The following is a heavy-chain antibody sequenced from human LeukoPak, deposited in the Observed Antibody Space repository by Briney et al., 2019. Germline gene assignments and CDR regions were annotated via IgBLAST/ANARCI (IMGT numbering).Heavy chain of an antibody. CDR1: GFNFSNYW. CDR3: AKTGTPWYYFDY. CDR2: IRQDGSDK. V-gene: IGHV3-7*03. Sequence: GGSLRLSCAASGFNFSNYWMSWVRQAPGRGLEWVANIRQDGSDKYYVGSVKGRFTISRDNAKNSLYLQMNSLRAEDTAVYYCAKTGTPWYYFDYWGQGTLVTVSS. D-gene: IGHD1-1*01. J-gene: IGHJ4*02.